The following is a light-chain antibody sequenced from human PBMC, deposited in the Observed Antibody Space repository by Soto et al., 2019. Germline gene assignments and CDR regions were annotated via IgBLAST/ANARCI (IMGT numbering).Light chain of an antibody. CDR2: GNS. J-gene: IGLJ2*01. CDR1: SSDIGAGYD. Sequence: SVLTQPPSVSGAPGQRVTISCTGSSSDIGAGYDVHWYQQLPGTAPKLLIYGNSNRPSGVPDRFSGSKSGTSASLAITGLHAEDEADYYCQSYDSSLSGSGVVFGGGTKLTVL. V-gene: IGLV1-40*01. CDR3: QSYDSSLSGSGVV.